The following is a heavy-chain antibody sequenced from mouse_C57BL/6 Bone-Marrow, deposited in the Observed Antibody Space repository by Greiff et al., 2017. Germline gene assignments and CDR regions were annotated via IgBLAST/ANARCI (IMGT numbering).Heavy chain of an antibody. V-gene: IGHV1-18*01. J-gene: IGHJ4*01. CDR2: INPNNGGT. Sequence: EVQLQQSGPELVKPGASVKIPCKASGYTFTDYNMDWVKQSHGKSLEWIGDINPNNGGTIYNQKFKGKATLTVDKSSSTAYMELRSLTSEATAVYYCARMAYYNYAMDYWGQGTSVTVSS. CDR1: GYTFTDYN. CDR3: ARMAYYNYAMDY. D-gene: IGHD2-12*01.